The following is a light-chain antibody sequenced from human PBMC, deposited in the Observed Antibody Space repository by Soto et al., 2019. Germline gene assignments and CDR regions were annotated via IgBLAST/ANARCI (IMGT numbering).Light chain of an antibody. Sequence: TQSPATLSVSPGERATLSCRASQSLGNNYLAWYQQKSGQAPRLLIYDASNRATGIPARFSGSGSGTDFTLTISSLEPEDFAVYYCQQRYTWPITFGQGTRLEIK. CDR2: DAS. V-gene: IGKV3D-20*02. J-gene: IGKJ5*01. CDR3: QQRYTWPIT. CDR1: QSLGNNY.